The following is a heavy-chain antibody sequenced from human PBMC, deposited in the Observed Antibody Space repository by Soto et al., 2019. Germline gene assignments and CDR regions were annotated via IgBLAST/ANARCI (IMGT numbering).Heavy chain of an antibody. J-gene: IGHJ6*02. CDR1: GFTFSSYG. CDR3: AREVLVRGIKYHGMDV. Sequence: QVQLVVSGGGVVQPGRSLSLSCAASGFTFSSYGIHWVRQAPGKGLEWVAGIWYDGSNKYYADSVKGRFTISRDNSKNTLYLQMNSLRAEDTAVYYCAREVLVRGIKYHGMDVWGQGTTVTVSS. V-gene: IGHV3-33*01. CDR2: IWYDGSNK. D-gene: IGHD3-10*01.